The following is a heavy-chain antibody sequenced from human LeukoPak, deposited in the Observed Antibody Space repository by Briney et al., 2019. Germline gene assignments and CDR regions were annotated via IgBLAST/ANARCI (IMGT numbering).Heavy chain of an antibody. CDR3: ARDGYSSSWVNWFDP. Sequence: PGGSLRLSCAASGFTFSSYWMHWVRQAPGKGLVWVSRINSDGSSTSYADSVKGRFTISRDNAKNTLYLQMNSLRVEDTAVYYCARDGYSSSWVNWFDPWGQGTLVTVSS. CDR1: GFTFSSYW. D-gene: IGHD6-13*01. CDR2: INSDGSST. V-gene: IGHV3-74*01. J-gene: IGHJ5*02.